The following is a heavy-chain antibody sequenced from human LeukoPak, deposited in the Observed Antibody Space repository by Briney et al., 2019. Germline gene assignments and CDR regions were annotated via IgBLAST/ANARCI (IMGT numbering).Heavy chain of an antibody. Sequence: RASVKVSCKASGYTFTGYYMHWVRQAPGQGLEWMGWINPNSGGTNYAQKLQGRVTMTRDTSISTAYMELSRLRSEDTAVYYCARGQRYSYGYGYWGQGTLVTVSS. CDR2: INPNSGGT. CDR3: ARGQRYSYGYGY. V-gene: IGHV1-2*02. CDR1: GYTFTGYY. J-gene: IGHJ4*02. D-gene: IGHD5-18*01.